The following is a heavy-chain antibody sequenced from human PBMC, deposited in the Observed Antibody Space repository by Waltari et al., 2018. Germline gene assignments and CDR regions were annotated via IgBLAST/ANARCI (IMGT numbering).Heavy chain of an antibody. CDR1: GFSLSTSGVG. J-gene: IGHJ5*02. CDR3: AHSMHGGGYCSGSSCYGVNWFDP. V-gene: IGHV2-5*01. D-gene: IGHD2-15*01. CDR2: IYWNDDK. Sequence: QITLKESGPTLVKPTQTLTLTCTFSGFSLSTSGVGVGWIRQPPGKALEWLALIYWNDDKRYSPSLKSRLTITKDTSKNQVVLTMTNMDPVDTATYYCAHSMHGGGYCSGSSCYGVNWFDPWGQGTLVTVSS.